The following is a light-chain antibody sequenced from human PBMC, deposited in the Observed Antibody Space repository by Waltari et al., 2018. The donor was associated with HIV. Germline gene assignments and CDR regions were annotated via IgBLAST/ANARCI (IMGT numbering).Light chain of an antibody. V-gene: IGKV1-5*03. CDR3: QQYYSSSVT. J-gene: IGKJ4*01. Sequence: IQTTPSPSIGSASFGARVTTTCRASENIGTSLAWYQQTTGKAPKVLIYMASSLEGGVPSRFSGSRSGTEFTLTIRSLQPDDFGTYYCQQYYSSSVTFGGGTKVEI. CDR2: MAS. CDR1: ENIGTS.